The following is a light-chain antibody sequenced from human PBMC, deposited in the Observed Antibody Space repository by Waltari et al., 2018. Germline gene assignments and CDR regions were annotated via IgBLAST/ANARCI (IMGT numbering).Light chain of an antibody. CDR2: HAS. CDR1: QGISKY. V-gene: IGKV3-20*01. CDR3: QHYESLPVT. J-gene: IGKJ1*01. Sequence: SCRARQGISKYLACYQQKPGQAPRLLIYHASSRAAGIPDRFIGSGSGTDFSLTISRLEPEDFAVYYCQHYESLPVTFGQGTKVEIK.